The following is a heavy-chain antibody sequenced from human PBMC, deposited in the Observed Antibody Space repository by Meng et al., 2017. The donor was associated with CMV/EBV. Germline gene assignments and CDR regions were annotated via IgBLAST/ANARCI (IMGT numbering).Heavy chain of an antibody. CDR2: IYTSGST. CDR3: ARDLYDSSGYPAYGMDV. D-gene: IGHD3-22*01. CDR1: GGSISSSSYY. J-gene: IGHJ6*02. V-gene: IGHV4-61*02. Sequence: LRLPCTVSGGSISSSSYYWSWIRQPAGKGLEWIGRIYTSGSTNYNPSLKSRVTMSVDTSKNQFSLKLSSVTAADTAVYYCARDLYDSSGYPAYGMDVWGQGTTVTVSS.